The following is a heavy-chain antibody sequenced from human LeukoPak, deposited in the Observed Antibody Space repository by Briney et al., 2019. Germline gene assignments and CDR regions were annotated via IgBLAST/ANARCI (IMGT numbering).Heavy chain of an antibody. Sequence: GGSLRLSCAASGFTFSSYSMNWVRQAPGKGLEWVSSIRSSSSYIYYADSVKGRFTISRDNAKNSLYLQMNSLRGEDTAVYYCAKERQEGATPFDYWGQGSLVTVSS. CDR2: IRSSSSYI. J-gene: IGHJ4*02. V-gene: IGHV3-21*01. CDR3: AKERQEGATPFDY. D-gene: IGHD1-26*01. CDR1: GFTFSSYS.